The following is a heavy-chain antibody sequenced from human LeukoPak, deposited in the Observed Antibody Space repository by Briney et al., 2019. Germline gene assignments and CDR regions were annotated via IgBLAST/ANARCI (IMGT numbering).Heavy chain of an antibody. CDR3: ARGQYSGYDEYYFDY. CDR2: INPNSGGT. V-gene: IGHV1-2*02. D-gene: IGHD5-12*01. Sequence: ASAKVSCKASGYTFTGYYMHWVRQAPGQGLEWMGWINPNSGGTNYAQKFQGRVTMTRDTSISTAYMELSRLRSDDTAVYYCARGQYSGYDEYYFDYWGQGTLVTVSS. J-gene: IGHJ4*02. CDR1: GYTFTGYY.